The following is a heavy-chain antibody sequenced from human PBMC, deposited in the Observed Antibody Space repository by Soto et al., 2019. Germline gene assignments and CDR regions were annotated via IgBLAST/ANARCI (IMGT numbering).Heavy chain of an antibody. CDR1: GFTFSDYY. J-gene: IGHJ6*02. V-gene: IGHV3-11*06. Sequence: SLRLSCAAPGFTFSDYYMSWIRQAPGKGLEWVSYISSSSSYTNYADSVKGRFTISRDNAKNSLYLQMNSLRAEDTAVYYCARVPSSYYYYYGMDVWGQGTTVTGSS. CDR2: ISSSSSYT. D-gene: IGHD3-10*01. CDR3: ARVPSSYYYYYGMDV.